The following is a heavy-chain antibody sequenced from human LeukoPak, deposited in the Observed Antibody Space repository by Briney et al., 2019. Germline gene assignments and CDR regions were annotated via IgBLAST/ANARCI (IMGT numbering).Heavy chain of an antibody. V-gene: IGHV3-53*05. CDR1: GFTVSSNY. Sequence: GGSLRLSCIASGFTVSSNYMTWVRQAPGKGLQWVSIIYNGGHTYYADSVKGRFTISRDNAKNSLYLQMNSLRAEDTALYYCAKETSAGYFDYWGQGTLVTVSS. D-gene: IGHD2-2*01. J-gene: IGHJ4*02. CDR3: AKETSAGYFDY. CDR2: IYNGGHT.